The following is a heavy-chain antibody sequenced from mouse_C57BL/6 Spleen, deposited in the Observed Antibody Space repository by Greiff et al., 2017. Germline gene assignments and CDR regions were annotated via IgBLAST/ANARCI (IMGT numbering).Heavy chain of an antibody. V-gene: IGHV1-69*01. CDR3: ARRHGSSYNYAMDY. CDR1: GYTFTSYW. J-gene: IGHJ4*01. Sequence: QVQLQQPGAELVMPGASVKLSCKASGYTFTSYWMHWVKQRPGQGLEWIGEIDPSDSYTNYNQKFKGKSTLTVDKSSSTAYMQLSSLTSEDSAVYYCARRHGSSYNYAMDYWGQGTSVTASS. D-gene: IGHD1-1*01. CDR2: IDPSDSYT.